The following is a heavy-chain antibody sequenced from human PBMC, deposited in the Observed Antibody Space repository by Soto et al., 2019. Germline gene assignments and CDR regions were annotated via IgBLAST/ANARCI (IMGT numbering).Heavy chain of an antibody. CDR1: GGSISSYY. Sequence: SETLSLTCTVSGGSISSYYWSWIRQPPGKGLEWIGYIYYSGSTNYNPSLKSRVTIAVDTSKNQFCLKLSSGTAAEPAVYYCARYRYRSSPHYFDYWAQGILVPVSX. CDR3: ARYRYRSSPHYFDY. J-gene: IGHJ4*02. CDR2: IYYSGST. V-gene: IGHV4-59*08. D-gene: IGHD6-6*01.